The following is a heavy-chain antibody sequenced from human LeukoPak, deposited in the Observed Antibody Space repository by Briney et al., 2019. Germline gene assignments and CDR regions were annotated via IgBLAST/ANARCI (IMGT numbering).Heavy chain of an antibody. CDR2: IYYSGST. V-gene: IGHV4-39*01. D-gene: IGHD2-2*02. CDR3: ARPAERQVAAAITSLNAFDI. J-gene: IGHJ3*02. CDR1: GGSISSSNYY. Sequence: RTSETLSLTCTVSGGSISSSNYYWGWIRQPPGKRLEWIGSIYYSGSTYYNPSLKSRVTISVDTSKNQFSLKLSSVTAADTAMYYCARPAERQVAAAITSLNAFDIWGQGTLVTVSS.